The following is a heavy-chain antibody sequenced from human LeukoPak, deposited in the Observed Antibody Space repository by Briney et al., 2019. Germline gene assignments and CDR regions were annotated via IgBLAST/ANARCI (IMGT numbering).Heavy chain of an antibody. CDR2: INPNSGGT. J-gene: IGHJ6*03. CDR3: ARESISYYYYYMDV. D-gene: IGHD3-9*01. V-gene: IGHV1-2*02. Sequence: ASVKVSCKASGGTFSSYAISWVRQAPGQGLEWMGWINPNSGGTNYAQKFQGRVTMTRDTSISTAYMGLSRLKSDDTAVYYCARESISYYYYYMDVWGKGTTVTVSS. CDR1: GGTFSSYA.